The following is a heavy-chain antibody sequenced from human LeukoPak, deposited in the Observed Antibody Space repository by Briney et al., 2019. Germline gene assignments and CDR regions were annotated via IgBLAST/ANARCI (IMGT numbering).Heavy chain of an antibody. CDR3: ARDLRPAWEYGDYGGDYYYGMDV. Sequence: PGGSLRLSCAASGFTFSSYSMNWVRQAPGKGLEWVSSISSSSSYIYYADSVKGRFTISRDNAKNSLYLQMNSLRAEDTAVYYCARDLRPAWEYGDYGGDYYYGMDVGGQGTTVTVSS. V-gene: IGHV3-21*01. CDR1: GFTFSSYS. D-gene: IGHD4-17*01. J-gene: IGHJ6*02. CDR2: ISSSSSYI.